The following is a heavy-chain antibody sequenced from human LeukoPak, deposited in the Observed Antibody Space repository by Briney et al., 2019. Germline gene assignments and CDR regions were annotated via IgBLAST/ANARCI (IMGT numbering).Heavy chain of an antibody. CDR3: ARSQGYSYGSSY. CDR1: GGSFRRYA. J-gene: IGHJ4*02. CDR2: IVPILGTA. V-gene: IGHV1-69*13. Sequence: SVKVACKAPGGSFRRYAISWVRHAPGQGLEWMGGIVPILGTANYAQKFQGRVTITVDDSTGTAYMELTSLRSADTAVYYCARSQGYSYGSSYWGQGTLVTVSS. D-gene: IGHD5-18*01.